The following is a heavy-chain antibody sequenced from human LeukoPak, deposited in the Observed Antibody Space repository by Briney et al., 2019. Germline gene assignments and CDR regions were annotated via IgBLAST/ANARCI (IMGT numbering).Heavy chain of an antibody. CDR1: GGSVSDYY. CDR2: IYYTGST. Sequence: SETPSLTCTISGGSVSDYYWSWIRQSPGKGLEWIGYIYYTGSTTYNPSLKSRVTMSADTSKNQFSLKLSSVTAADTAVYYCARGIAAAAKGGNYYYYMDVWGKGTTVTISS. CDR3: ARGIAAAAKGGNYYYYMDV. J-gene: IGHJ6*03. D-gene: IGHD6-13*01. V-gene: IGHV4-59*02.